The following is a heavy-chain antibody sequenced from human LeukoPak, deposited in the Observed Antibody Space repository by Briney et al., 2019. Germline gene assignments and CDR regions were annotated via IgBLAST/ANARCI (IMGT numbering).Heavy chain of an antibody. V-gene: IGHV1-2*02. J-gene: IGHJ4*02. CDR1: GYTFTGYY. D-gene: IGHD6-13*01. CDR2: INPKSGGT. CDR3: TPAPYSSSWYYFDY. Sequence: ASVKVSCKASGYTFTGYYMHWVRQAPGLGLEWMGSINPKSGGTNYAQKFQGRVTMTRDTSISTAYMELSRLTSDDTAVYYCTPAPYSSSWYYFDYWGQGTLVTVSS.